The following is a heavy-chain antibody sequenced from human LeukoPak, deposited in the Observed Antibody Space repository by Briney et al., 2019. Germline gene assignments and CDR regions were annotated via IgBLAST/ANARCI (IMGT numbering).Heavy chain of an antibody. Sequence: RESLKISCKGSGYSFTSYWIGWVRQMPEKGLECMGIIYPGDSDTRYGPSFQRQVTISADKSISTAYLQWSSLKASDTAMYYCARHNGVLSYPDYWGQGTLVTVSS. D-gene: IGHD3-10*01. J-gene: IGHJ4*02. V-gene: IGHV5-51*01. CDR1: GYSFTSYW. CDR2: IYPGDSDT. CDR3: ARHNGVLSYPDY.